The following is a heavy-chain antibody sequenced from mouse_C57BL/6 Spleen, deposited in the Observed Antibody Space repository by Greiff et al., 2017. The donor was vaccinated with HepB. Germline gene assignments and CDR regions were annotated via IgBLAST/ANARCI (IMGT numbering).Heavy chain of an antibody. V-gene: IGHV5-17*01. CDR1: GFTFSDYG. D-gene: IGHD1-1*01. Sequence: DVHLVESGGGLVKPGGSLKLSCAASGFTFSDYGMHWVRQAPEKGLEWVAYISSGSSTIYYADTVKGRFTISRDNAKNTLFLQMTILRSEDAAMYYWARRYGGREYFDVWGTGTTVTVSS. J-gene: IGHJ1*03. CDR3: ARRYGGREYFDV. CDR2: ISSGSSTI.